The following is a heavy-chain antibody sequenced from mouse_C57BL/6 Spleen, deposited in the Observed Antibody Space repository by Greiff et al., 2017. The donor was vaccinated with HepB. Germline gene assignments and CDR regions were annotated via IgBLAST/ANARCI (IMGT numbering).Heavy chain of an antibody. CDR3: ASHNWDVDY. V-gene: IGHV1-42*01. CDR1: GYSLTGYY. CDR2: INPSTGGT. Sequence: VQLQQSGPELVKPGASVKISCKASGYSLTGYYMNWVKQSPEKSLEWIGEINPSTGGTTYNQKFKAKATLTVDKSSSTAYMQLKSLTSEDSAVYYCASHNWDVDYWGQGTTLTVSS. D-gene: IGHD4-1*01. J-gene: IGHJ2*01.